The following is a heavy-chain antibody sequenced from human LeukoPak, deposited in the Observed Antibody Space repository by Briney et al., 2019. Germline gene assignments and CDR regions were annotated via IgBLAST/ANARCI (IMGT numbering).Heavy chain of an antibody. Sequence: PGGSLRLSCAASGFTFSSYAMSWVRQAPGKGLEWVSAISGSGGSTYYADSVKGRFTISRDNSKNTLYLQMNSLRAEDTAVYYCARDGLTGLYYYYYGMDVWGQGTTVTVSS. J-gene: IGHJ6*02. CDR2: ISGSGGST. D-gene: IGHD3-9*01. CDR3: ARDGLTGLYYYYYGMDV. V-gene: IGHV3-23*01. CDR1: GFTFSSYA.